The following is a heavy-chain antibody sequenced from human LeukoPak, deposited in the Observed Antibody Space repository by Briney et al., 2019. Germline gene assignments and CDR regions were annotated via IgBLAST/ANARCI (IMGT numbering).Heavy chain of an antibody. CDR1: GFTFSTYW. Sequence: PGGSLRLSCAAPGFTFSTYWMTWVRQAPGKGLEWVAIIKPDGSEKYYVDSVKGRFTISRDNAENSLFLQMNGLRPEDTAVFYCARGQYTDGLSYWGQGTLVTVSS. J-gene: IGHJ4*02. CDR2: IKPDGSEK. V-gene: IGHV3-7*03. CDR3: ARGQYTDGLSY. D-gene: IGHD5-24*01.